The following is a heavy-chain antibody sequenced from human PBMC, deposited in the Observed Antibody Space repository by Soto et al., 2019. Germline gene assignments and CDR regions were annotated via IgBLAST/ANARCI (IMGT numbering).Heavy chain of an antibody. V-gene: IGHV3-43*01. CDR3: AKDISVQLWFGELPDS. CDR1: GFTFDDYT. D-gene: IGHD3-10*01. CDR2: ISWDGGST. J-gene: IGHJ4*02. Sequence: GGSLRLSCAASGFTFDDYTMHWVRQAPGKGLEWVSLISWDGGSTYYADSVKGRFTISRDNSKNSLYLQMNSLRTEDTALYYCAKDISVQLWFGELPDSWGQGTLVTVSS.